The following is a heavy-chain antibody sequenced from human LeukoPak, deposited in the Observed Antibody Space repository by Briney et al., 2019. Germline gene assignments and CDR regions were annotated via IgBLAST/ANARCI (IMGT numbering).Heavy chain of an antibody. CDR3: ARHLGGGIYFDY. J-gene: IGHJ4*02. Sequence: SETLSLTCTVSGASITGRYWSWIRQPPGKGLEWIGFIYYSGTTNYNPSLKSRVTISVDTPKNQFSLTLSSVTAADTAVYYCARHLGGGIYFDYWGQGTLVTVSS. V-gene: IGHV4-59*08. CDR2: IYYSGTT. CDR1: GASITGRY. D-gene: IGHD3-16*01.